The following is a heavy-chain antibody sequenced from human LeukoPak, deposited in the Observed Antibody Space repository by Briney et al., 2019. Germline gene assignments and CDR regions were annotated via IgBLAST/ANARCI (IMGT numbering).Heavy chain of an antibody. V-gene: IGHV3-21*01. CDR3: ASGTTIFNYFDY. Sequence: GGSLRLSCAASGFTFSSYSMNWVRQAPGKGLEWVSSISSSSSYIYYADSVKGRFTISRDNAKNSLYLQMNSLRAEDTAVYYCASGTTIFNYFDYWGQGTLVTVSS. J-gene: IGHJ4*02. D-gene: IGHD1-1*01. CDR1: GFTFSSYS. CDR2: ISSSSSYI.